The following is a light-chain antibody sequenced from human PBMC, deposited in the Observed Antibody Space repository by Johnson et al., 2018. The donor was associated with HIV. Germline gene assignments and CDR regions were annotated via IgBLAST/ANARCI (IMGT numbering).Light chain of an antibody. CDR3: GTWDSSLSVV. J-gene: IGLJ1*01. V-gene: IGLV1-51*01. Sequence: QSVLTQPPSVSAAPGQKVTISCSVSSSNIGNNYVSWYQQLPGTAPKLLIYDNNKRPSGIPDRFSGSKSGTSATLGITGLQTGDEADYYCGTWDSSLSVVFGTGTKVTVL. CDR2: DNN. CDR1: SSNIGNNY.